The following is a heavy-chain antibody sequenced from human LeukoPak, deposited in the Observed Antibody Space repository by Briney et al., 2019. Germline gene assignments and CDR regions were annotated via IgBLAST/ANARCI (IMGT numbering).Heavy chain of an antibody. CDR2: IKEDGSEK. V-gene: IGHV3-7*01. J-gene: IGHJ4*02. CDR3: ARDIPTPF. CDR1: GFTFSSHW. D-gene: IGHD2-15*01. Sequence: GGSLRLSCAGSGFTFSSHWMNWVRQAPGKGLEWVASIKEDGSEKHYVDSVSGRFTISRDNAKNSLHLQMSSLRAEDTAVYYCARDIPTPFWGQGTLVTVSS.